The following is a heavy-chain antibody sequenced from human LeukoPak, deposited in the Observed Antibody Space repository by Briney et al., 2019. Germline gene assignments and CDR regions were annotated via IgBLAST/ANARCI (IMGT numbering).Heavy chain of an antibody. CDR1: GFIFRDYT. Sequence: PGGSLRLSCAASGFIFRDYTMTWVRQAPGKGLEWVSHIRSSGADIRYADSVKGRFTISRDDAKNSLFLQMNSLRAEDTALYYCAKDILSGSYGYFDYWGQGTLVTVSS. J-gene: IGHJ4*02. CDR3: AKDILSGSYGYFDY. D-gene: IGHD1-26*01. V-gene: IGHV3-21*05. CDR2: IRSSGADI.